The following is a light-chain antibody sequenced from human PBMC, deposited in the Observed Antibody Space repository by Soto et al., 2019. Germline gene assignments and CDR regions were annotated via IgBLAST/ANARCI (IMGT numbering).Light chain of an antibody. V-gene: IGKV1-5*03. J-gene: IGKJ1*01. Sequence: DIQMTQSPSTLSASVGDRVTITCRASQSIGSWLAWYQQKPGNAPKLLIFKASSLESGVPSRFSGSGSGTEFTLTISSLQPDDFATYYCQQYNSYSRTFGQGTKVDIK. CDR1: QSIGSW. CDR3: QQYNSYSRT. CDR2: KAS.